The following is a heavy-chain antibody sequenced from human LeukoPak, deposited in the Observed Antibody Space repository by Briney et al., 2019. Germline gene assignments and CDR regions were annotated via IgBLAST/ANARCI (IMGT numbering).Heavy chain of an antibody. V-gene: IGHV3-13*01. CDR3: AREGSLSSSDAFDI. CDR2: IGIAGNT. CDR1: GFTFSNYE. J-gene: IGHJ3*02. D-gene: IGHD6-6*01. Sequence: QPGGSLRLSCAASGFTFSNYEMHWVRLVLGKGLEWVSAIGIAGNTFYAGSVKGRFTISRENAKNSFHLQMNSLGAGDTAVYYCAREGSLSSSDAFDIWGQGTMVTGSS.